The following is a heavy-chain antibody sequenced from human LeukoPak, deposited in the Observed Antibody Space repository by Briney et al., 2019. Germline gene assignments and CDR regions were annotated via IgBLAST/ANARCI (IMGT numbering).Heavy chain of an antibody. CDR2: ISYDGSNK. CDR3: ARDPANRAAARRFYGMDV. V-gene: IGHV3-30*04. D-gene: IGHD6-13*01. CDR1: GFTFSSYA. Sequence: GRSLRLSCAASGFTFSSYAMHWVRQAPGKGLEWVAVISYDGSNKYYADSVKGRFTISRDNSKNTLYLQMNSLRAEDTAVYYCARDPANRAAARRFYGMDVWGQGTTVTVSS. J-gene: IGHJ6*02.